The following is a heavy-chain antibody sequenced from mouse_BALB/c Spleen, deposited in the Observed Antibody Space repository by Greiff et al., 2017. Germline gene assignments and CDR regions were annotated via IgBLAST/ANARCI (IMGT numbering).Heavy chain of an antibody. CDR2: IWSDGST. J-gene: IGHJ4*01. D-gene: IGHD2-14*01. CDR3: ARHGKVRRGLEAMDY. Sequence: QVQLQQSGPDLVAPSQSLSITCTVSGFSLTSYGVHWVRQPPGKGLEWLVVIWSDGSTTYNSALKSRLSISKDNSKSQVFLKMNSLQTDDTAMYYCARHGKVRRGLEAMDYWGQGTSVTVSS. CDR1: GFSLTSYG. V-gene: IGHV2-6-2*01.